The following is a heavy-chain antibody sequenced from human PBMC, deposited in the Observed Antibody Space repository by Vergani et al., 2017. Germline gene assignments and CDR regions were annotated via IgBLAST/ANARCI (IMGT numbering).Heavy chain of an antibody. D-gene: IGHD3-22*01. Sequence: EVQLVQSGAEVKKPGECLKISCKGSGYSFTSYWIGWVRQMPGKGLEWMGIIYPGDSDTRYSPSFQGQVTISVDKSISTAYLQRSSLRASDSAMYYCARLYGRDSSGSKYFDYWGQGTLVTVSS. CDR3: ARLYGRDSSGSKYFDY. J-gene: IGHJ4*02. CDR1: GYSFTSYW. CDR2: IYPGDSDT. V-gene: IGHV5-51*01.